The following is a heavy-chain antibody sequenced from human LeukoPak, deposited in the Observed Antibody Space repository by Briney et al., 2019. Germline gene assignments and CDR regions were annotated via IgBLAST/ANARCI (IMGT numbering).Heavy chain of an antibody. CDR2: IGPGGDT. V-gene: IGHV3-13*01. J-gene: IGHJ4*02. CDR3: ARGAGSDWIH. CDR1: GFTFSSYD. Sequence: GGSLRLSCAASGFTFSSYDMHWVRQVRGKGLEWVSTIGPGGDTYYSNSVRGRFTISRENDRNSLYLQMSSLRSADAATYYCARGAGSDWIHWGQGALVAVSS. D-gene: IGHD1-26*01.